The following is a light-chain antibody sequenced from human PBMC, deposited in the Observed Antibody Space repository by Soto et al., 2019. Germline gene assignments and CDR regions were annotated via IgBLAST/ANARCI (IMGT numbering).Light chain of an antibody. CDR1: QSVLYSPNNKNY. J-gene: IGKJ3*01. V-gene: IGKV4-1*01. CDR2: WAS. CDR3: QQYYSTPRT. Sequence: DIVMTQSPDSLAVSLGERATINCKSSQSVLYSPNNKNYLAWYQQKPGQPPKLLIYWASTRESGVPDRFSGSGSGTDFTLTISSLQAEDVAVYYCQQYYSTPRTFDPGTKVDIK.